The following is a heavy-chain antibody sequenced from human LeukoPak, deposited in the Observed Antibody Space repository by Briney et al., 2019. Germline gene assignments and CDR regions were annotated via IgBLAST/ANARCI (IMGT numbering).Heavy chain of an antibody. V-gene: IGHV6-1*01. CDR3: ARGYCSGGSCFYYFDY. CDR1: GDSVSSNSAA. J-gene: IGHJ4*02. D-gene: IGHD2-15*01. Sequence: SQTLSLTCAISGDSVSSNSAAWNWIRQSPSRGLEWLGRTYYRSKWYNDYAVSVKSRITINPDTSKNQFSLQLNSVTPEDTAVYYCARGYCSGGSCFYYFDYWGQGTLVTVSS. CDR2: TYYRSKWYN.